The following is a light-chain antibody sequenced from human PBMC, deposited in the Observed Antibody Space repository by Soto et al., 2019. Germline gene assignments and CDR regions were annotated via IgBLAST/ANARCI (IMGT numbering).Light chain of an antibody. Sequence: QSALTQPASVSGSPGQSITISCTGTSSDVGAYNYVSWYQQHPGEAPRLMIYDVSYRPSGVSNRFSGSKSGNMASLTISGLRAEDEAEYYCSSYSSISYVIFGGGTQLTVL. CDR1: SSDVGAYNY. J-gene: IGLJ2*01. CDR3: SSYSSISYVI. V-gene: IGLV2-14*01. CDR2: DVS.